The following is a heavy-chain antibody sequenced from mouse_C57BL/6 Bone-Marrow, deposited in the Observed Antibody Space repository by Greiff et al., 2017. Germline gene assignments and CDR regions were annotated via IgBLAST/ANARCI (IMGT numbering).Heavy chain of an antibody. V-gene: IGHV1-62-2*01. CDR1: GYTFTEYT. CDR3: AGHEGRLLLYYLYY. J-gene: IGHJ2*01. D-gene: IGHD2-12*01. CDR2: FYPGSGSI. Sequence: VQLQQSGAELVKPGASVQLSCKASGYTFTEYTIHWVKQRSGQGLEWIGWFYPGSGSIKYNEKLKDKATLTADKSSSTVSIALSRLTSEASAVYFCAGHEGRLLLYYLYYWGQGTTLTVSS.